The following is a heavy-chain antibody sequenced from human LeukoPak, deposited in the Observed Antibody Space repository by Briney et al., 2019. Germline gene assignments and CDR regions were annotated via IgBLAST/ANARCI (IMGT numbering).Heavy chain of an antibody. V-gene: IGHV4-59*01. J-gene: IGHJ4*02. Sequence: SDTLSLTCTVSGGSISTYYWSWIRQPPGKGLEWIGYIYSSGSTNYNPSLKSRVTMSVDTSKNQFSLKLNSVTAADTAVYYCARDLLGRGGSFDYWGQGTLVTVSS. CDR3: ARDLLGRGGSFDY. CDR2: IYSSGST. CDR1: GGSISTYY. D-gene: IGHD3-10*01.